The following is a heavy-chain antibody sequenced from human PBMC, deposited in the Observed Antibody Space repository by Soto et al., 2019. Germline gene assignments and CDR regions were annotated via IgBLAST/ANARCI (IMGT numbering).Heavy chain of an antibody. CDR2: INPKIGDT. Sequence: ASVNVSCKASGYTFAGYYIHWVRQAPGQGLEWVGWINPKIGDTKYAQKFQGRVTMTRAPSISTAYLELRRLRSDDTAVDYCARDEAIFGLYYCKEVWGKGTTVNVSS. CDR1: GYTFAGYY. V-gene: IGHV1-2*02. D-gene: IGHD3-3*01. J-gene: IGHJ6*04. CDR3: ARDEAIFGLYYCKEV.